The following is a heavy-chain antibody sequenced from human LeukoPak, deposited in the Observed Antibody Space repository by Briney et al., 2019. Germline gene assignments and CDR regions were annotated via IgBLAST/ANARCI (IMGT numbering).Heavy chain of an antibody. CDR1: GSTFSRYW. J-gene: IGHJ4*02. CDR2: IKQDGSEK. D-gene: IGHD6-25*01. V-gene: IGHV3-7*01. CDR3: ASAAGWKLGY. Sequence: GGSLRLSCAASGSTFSRYWMSWVRQTPEKGLEWVANIKQDGSEKNYVDSVKGRFTISRDNAKNSLYLQMNSLRAEDTAVYYCASAAGWKLGYWGQGTLVTVSS.